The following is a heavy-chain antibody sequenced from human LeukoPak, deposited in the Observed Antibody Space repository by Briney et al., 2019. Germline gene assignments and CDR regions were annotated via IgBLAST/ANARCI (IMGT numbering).Heavy chain of an antibody. V-gene: IGHV3-23*01. D-gene: IGHD7-27*01. Sequence: HSGGSLRLSCAVSGFTFNSYAMSWVRQSPGKGLEWVSAISGGGDSTFYADSVKGRFTISGDNSNNMVYLQMNSLRGEDTAVYYCARDLGTDYWGQGTLVTVSS. CDR1: GFTFNSYA. J-gene: IGHJ4*02. CDR2: ISGGGDST. CDR3: ARDLGTDY.